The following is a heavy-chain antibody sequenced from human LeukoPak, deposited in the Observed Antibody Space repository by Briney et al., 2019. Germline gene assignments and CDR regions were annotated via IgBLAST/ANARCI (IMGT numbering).Heavy chain of an antibody. J-gene: IGHJ4*02. CDR2: TKEDGSEI. V-gene: IGHV3-7*01. Sequence: PGGSLRLSCAASAFTFSNYWMSWVRQAPGKGLEWVANTKEDGSEINYVDSVKGRFTISRDNAKNPLYLQMNSLRVDDTAVYYCARDRGYSTFDYWGQGTLVTVSS. CDR3: ARDRGYSTFDY. CDR1: AFTFSNYW. D-gene: IGHD4-23*01.